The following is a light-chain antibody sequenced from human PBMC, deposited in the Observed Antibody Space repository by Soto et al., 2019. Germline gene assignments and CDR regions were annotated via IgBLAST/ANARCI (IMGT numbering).Light chain of an antibody. CDR1: QSVKRKY. CDR3: QQYDISTRT. J-gene: IGKJ1*01. Sequence: EIVLTQSPGTLSLSPGERATPSCRASQSVKRKYLAWYQQKPGQAPRVVIYGVFSRATGIPDRFSGSGSGTDFTLTISRLEHEDSAVYYCQQYDISTRTFGQGTKVDIK. CDR2: GVF. V-gene: IGKV3-20*01.